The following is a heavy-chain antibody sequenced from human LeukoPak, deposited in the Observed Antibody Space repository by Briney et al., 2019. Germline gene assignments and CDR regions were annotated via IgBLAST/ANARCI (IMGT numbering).Heavy chain of an antibody. V-gene: IGHV3-72*01. CDR2: TRNKANSYTT. D-gene: IGHD4-17*01. Sequence: PGGSLRLSCAASGFTFSDHYMDWVRQAPGKGREWVGRTRNKANSYTTEYAASVKGRFTISRDDSKNSLYLQMNSLKTEDTAVYYCARVSETPADYGDYLDYWGQGTLVTVSS. J-gene: IGHJ4*02. CDR1: GFTFSDHY. CDR3: ARVSETPADYGDYLDY.